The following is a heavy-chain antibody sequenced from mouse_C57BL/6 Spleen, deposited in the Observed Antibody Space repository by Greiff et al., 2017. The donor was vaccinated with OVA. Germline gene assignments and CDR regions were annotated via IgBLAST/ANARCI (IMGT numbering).Heavy chain of an antibody. D-gene: IGHD2-12*01. J-gene: IGHJ3*01. CDR3: APYDAWFAY. Sequence: VQLKESGPGLVKPSQSLSLTCSVTGYSITSGYYWNWIRQFPGNKLEWMGYISYDGSNNYNPSLKNRISITRDTSKNQFFLKLNSVTTEDTATYYCAPYDAWFAYWGQGTLVTVSA. V-gene: IGHV3-6*01. CDR1: GYSITSGYY. CDR2: ISYDGSN.